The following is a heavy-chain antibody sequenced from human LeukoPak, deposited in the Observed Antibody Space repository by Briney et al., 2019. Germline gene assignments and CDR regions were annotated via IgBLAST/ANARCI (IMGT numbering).Heavy chain of an antibody. CDR1: GFTFCSYW. J-gene: IGHJ3*02. CDR3: ASGRWELTDAFDI. V-gene: IGHV3-74*01. CDR2: INSDGSST. D-gene: IGHD1-26*01. Sequence: GGSLRLSCAASGFTFCSYWMHWVRQAPGKWLVWRSRINSDGSSTNYADSVKGRFTISRDNAKNTLYMQMTSLSAEATAVYYCASGRWELTDAFDIWGKGTMVTVSS.